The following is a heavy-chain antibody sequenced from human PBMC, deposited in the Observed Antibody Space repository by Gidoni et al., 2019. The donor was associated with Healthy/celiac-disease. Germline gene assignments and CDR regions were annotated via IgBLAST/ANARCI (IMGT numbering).Heavy chain of an antibody. CDR1: GFTFSNCA. Sequence: EVQLLESGGGLVQPGGSLRLPCVVFGFTFSNCAMSWVRQAPGKGLEWVSSIDISGDNMYYADSVQGRFTISRDNSKNTLYLQMNSLRAEDTAVYYCAKELRPNDYWGQGTLVTVSS. D-gene: IGHD5-12*01. V-gene: IGHV3-23*01. CDR2: IDISGDNM. J-gene: IGHJ4*02. CDR3: AKELRPNDY.